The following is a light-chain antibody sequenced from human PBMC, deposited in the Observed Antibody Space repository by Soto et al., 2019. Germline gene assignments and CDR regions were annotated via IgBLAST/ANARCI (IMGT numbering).Light chain of an antibody. CDR1: QSVGSY. J-gene: IGKJ5*01. CDR2: DAS. V-gene: IGKV3-11*01. CDR3: QQRSNWPTIT. Sequence: ENVLTQYPCTLSLSHGERATLSCRASQSVGSYLAWYQQKPGQAPRLLISDASNRANGIPARFSGSGSGTDFTLTISSLEPEDFAGYYCQQRSNWPTITFGQGTRLEF.